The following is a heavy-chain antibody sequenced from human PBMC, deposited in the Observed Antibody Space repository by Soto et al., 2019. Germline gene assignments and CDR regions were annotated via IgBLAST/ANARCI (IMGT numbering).Heavy chain of an antibody. Sequence: EVQLVESGGGLVQTGGSLKLSCAASGFIFSGSAVHWVRQASGKGLEWVGRILSKAGNYATAYPASMKGRFNISRDDSENTAFLQMNSQKTEDTAVYYCIRGGSPYYYDYWGQGTLVAVSS. CDR2: ILSKAGNYAT. V-gene: IGHV3-73*01. CDR1: GFIFSGSA. J-gene: IGHJ4*02. CDR3: IRGGSPYYYDY.